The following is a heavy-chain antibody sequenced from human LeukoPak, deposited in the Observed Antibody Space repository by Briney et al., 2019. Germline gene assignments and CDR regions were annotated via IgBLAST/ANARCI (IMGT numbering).Heavy chain of an antibody. D-gene: IGHD5-18*01. J-gene: IGHJ4*02. Sequence: SLRLSCAASGFTFDDYAMHWVRQAPGKGLEWVSGISWNSGDIGYADSVKGRFTISRDNAKNSLYLQMNSLRTEDTALYYCAKVRGFSYGYFDYWGQGTLVTVSS. CDR1: GFTFDDYA. V-gene: IGHV3-9*01. CDR3: AKVRGFSYGYFDY. CDR2: ISWNSGDI.